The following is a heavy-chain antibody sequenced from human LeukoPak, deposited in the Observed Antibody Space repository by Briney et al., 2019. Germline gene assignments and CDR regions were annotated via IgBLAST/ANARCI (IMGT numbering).Heavy chain of an antibody. Sequence: SETLSLTCAVYGGSFSGYYWSWIRQPPGQGMEWIGEINHSGSTNYNPSLKRRVTISVDTSKNQFSLKLSSVTAADTAVYYCARGTARGYSYGKSFDYWGQGTLVTVSS. CDR2: INHSGST. D-gene: IGHD5-18*01. J-gene: IGHJ4*02. CDR3: ARGTARGYSYGKSFDY. V-gene: IGHV4-34*01. CDR1: GGSFSGYY.